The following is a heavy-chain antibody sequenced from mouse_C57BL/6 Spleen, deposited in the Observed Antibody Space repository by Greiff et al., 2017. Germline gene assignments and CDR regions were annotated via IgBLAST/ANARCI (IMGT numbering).Heavy chain of an antibody. CDR1: GYTFTSYW. J-gene: IGHJ2*01. CDR2: IHPTSGST. D-gene: IGHD1-1*01. V-gene: IGHV1-64*01. Sequence: QVQLQQPGAELVKPGASVKLSCKASGYTFTSYWMHWVKQRPGQGLEWIGMIHPTSGSTNYNEKFKSKATLTVDKSSSTAYMQLSSLTSEDSAVYYCARTGGFTTVGYFDYWGQGTTLTVSS. CDR3: ARTGGFTTVGYFDY.